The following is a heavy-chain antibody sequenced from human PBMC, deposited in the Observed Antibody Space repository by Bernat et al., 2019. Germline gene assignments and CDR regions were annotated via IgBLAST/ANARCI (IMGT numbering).Heavy chain of an antibody. CDR1: GFIFSDYF. V-gene: IGHV3-11*05. CDR3: ARVAVTTGSDY. CDR2: ISATSPYT. D-gene: IGHD4-17*01. J-gene: IGHJ4*02. Sequence: QVQLVESGGGLVKAGGSLRLSCGASGFIFSDYFMGWMRQAPGKGLEWVSYISATSPYTNYADSVKGRFTISRDNAKRSLYLQMNSLRAEDTAVYYCARVAVTTGSDYWGQGALVTVSS.